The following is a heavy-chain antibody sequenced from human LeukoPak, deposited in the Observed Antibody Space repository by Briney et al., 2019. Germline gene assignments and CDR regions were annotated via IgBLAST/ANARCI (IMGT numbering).Heavy chain of an antibody. V-gene: IGHV1-69*04. CDR3: ARDPGIAAAGSGAVDY. CDR1: GGTFSSYA. Sequence: SVKVSCKASGGTFSSYAISWVRQAPGQGLEWMGRIIPILGMANYAQKFQGRVTITADKSTSTAYMELSSLRSEDTAVYYCARDPGIAAAGSGAVDYWGQGTLVTVSS. CDR2: IIPILGMA. J-gene: IGHJ4*02. D-gene: IGHD6-13*01.